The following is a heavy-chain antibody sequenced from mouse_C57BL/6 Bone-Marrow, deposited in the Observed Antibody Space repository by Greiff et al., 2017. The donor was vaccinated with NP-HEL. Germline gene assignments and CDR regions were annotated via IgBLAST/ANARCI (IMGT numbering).Heavy chain of an antibody. V-gene: IGHV1-80*01. J-gene: IGHJ2*01. CDR1: GYAFSSYW. D-gene: IGHD1-1*01. Sequence: VQLQQSGAELVKPGASVKISCKASGYAFSSYWMNWVKQRPGKGLEWIGQIYPGDGDTNYTGKLKGKATLTADKSTSTAYMQLSSLTSEDSAVYFCAREDLRGSHYWGQGTTLTVSS. CDR3: AREDLRGSHY. CDR2: IYPGDGDT.